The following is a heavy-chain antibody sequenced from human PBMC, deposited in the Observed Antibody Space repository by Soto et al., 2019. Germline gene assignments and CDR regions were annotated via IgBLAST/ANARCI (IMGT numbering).Heavy chain of an antibody. Sequence: QITLKESGPPLLKPTQTLTPTCTLSGLSLKSGGVGVGWIHQPPGKALEWVALIFWDDDKRYSPSLRSKLTITKDTSTNQVVLTMTNMDPVDTATYYCVLIRGSFRPSYSYYGVDVWGPGTTVTVSS. CDR3: VLIRGSFRPSYSYYGVDV. CDR2: IFWDDDK. CDR1: GLSLKSGGVG. V-gene: IGHV2-5*02. D-gene: IGHD1-1*01. J-gene: IGHJ6*02.